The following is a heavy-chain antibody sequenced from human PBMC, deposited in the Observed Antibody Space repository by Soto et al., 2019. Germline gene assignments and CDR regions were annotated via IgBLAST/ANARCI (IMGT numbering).Heavy chain of an antibody. V-gene: IGHV1-18*01. J-gene: IGHJ4*02. CDR3: ARGRYGDY. D-gene: IGHD1-1*01. CDR1: GYTFTSYG. Sequence: QVHLVQSGAEVKKPGASVKVSCKGSGYTFTSYGITWVQQAPGQGLEWMGWISAHNGNTNYAQKRQGRVTVSRDTSTSTAYMELRSLRSDATAVDYCARGRYGDYWGQGALVTVSS. CDR2: ISAHNGNT.